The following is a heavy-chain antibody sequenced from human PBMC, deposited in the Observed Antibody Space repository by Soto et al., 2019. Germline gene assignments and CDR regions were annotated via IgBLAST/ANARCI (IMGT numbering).Heavy chain of an antibody. CDR2: IIPILGIA. CDR1: GGTFSSYT. Sequence: QVQLVQSGAEVKKPGSSVKVSCKASGGTFSSYTISWVRQAPGQGLEWMGRIIPILGIANYAQKFQGRVTITADKSTSTAYMELSSLRSEDTAVYYCASAPLHIAADDYWGQGTLFTVSS. D-gene: IGHD6-13*01. V-gene: IGHV1-69*02. J-gene: IGHJ4*02. CDR3: ASAPLHIAADDY.